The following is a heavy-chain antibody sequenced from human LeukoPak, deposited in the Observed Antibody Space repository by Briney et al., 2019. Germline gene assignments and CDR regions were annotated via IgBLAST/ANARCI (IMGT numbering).Heavy chain of an antibody. CDR1: AFTFDDYG. CDR2: INWNGGST. CDR3: AKDLREFWRGLMQ. J-gene: IGHJ1*01. V-gene: IGHV3-20*04. Sequence: GGSLRLSCAASAFTFDDYGRSWVRQAPGKGLEWVSGINWNGGSTGYADSVKGRFTISRDNAKNSLYLQMNSLRAEDTALYYGAKDLREFWRGLMQGAQDPLVTASS. D-gene: IGHD3-3*01.